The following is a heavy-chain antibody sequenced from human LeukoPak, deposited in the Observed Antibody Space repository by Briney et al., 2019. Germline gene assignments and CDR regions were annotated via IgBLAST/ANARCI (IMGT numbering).Heavy chain of an antibody. CDR2: IYYSGST. CDR3: AAGATAFYYFDY. CDR1: GGSISRYY. Sequence: SETLSLTCTVPGGSISRYYWSWIRQPPGKGLEWIGYIYYSGSTTYNPSLKSRVTISVDTSKNQFSLKVSSVTAADTAVYYCAAGATAFYYFDYWGQGSLVTVSS. J-gene: IGHJ4*02. D-gene: IGHD1-26*01. V-gene: IGHV4-59*01.